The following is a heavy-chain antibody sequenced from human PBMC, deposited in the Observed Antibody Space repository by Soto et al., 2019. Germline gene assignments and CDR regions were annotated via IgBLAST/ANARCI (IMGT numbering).Heavy chain of an antibody. D-gene: IGHD3-10*01. CDR1: GFKFNSYG. Sequence: QEQLVQSGGGVVQPGRSLRLSCAASGFKFNSYGMHWVRQAPGKGLEWVAVIRYDGSDTSYGDSVKGRFTISRDNSKNTVDLQMSRLRVDDTAVYCGARDRFGGTEGTNWLDPWGQGSLVTVSS. CDR3: ARDRFGGTEGTNWLDP. V-gene: IGHV3-33*01. J-gene: IGHJ5*02. CDR2: IRYDGSDT.